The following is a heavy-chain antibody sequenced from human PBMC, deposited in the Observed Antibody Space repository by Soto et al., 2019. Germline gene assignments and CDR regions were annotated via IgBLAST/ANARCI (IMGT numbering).Heavy chain of an antibody. Sequence: QLQLQESGSGLVKPSETLSLTCTVSGDSISSGAYSWSWIRLPPGKRLEWIGYIYPRGTSHYNPSLKSRVTMSVDRSRNQFSLNLRSVTAADTAVYYCARTLDYGGSAGTNWFDPWGQGTLVTVSS. CDR3: ARTLDYGGSAGTNWFDP. CDR2: IYPRGTS. CDR1: GDSISSGAYS. V-gene: IGHV4-30-2*01. J-gene: IGHJ5*02. D-gene: IGHD2-15*01.